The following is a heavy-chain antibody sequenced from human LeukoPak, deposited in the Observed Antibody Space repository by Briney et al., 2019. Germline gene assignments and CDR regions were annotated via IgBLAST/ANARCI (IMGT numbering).Heavy chain of an antibody. Sequence: SETLSLTCAVYGGSFSGYYWSWIRQPPGKGREWIGEINHSGSTNYNPSLKSRFTISVDTSKNQFSLKLSSVTAADTAVYYCARDRAPYCSSTSCYQGHDYWGQGTLVTVSS. V-gene: IGHV4-34*01. J-gene: IGHJ4*02. CDR1: GGSFSGYY. CDR3: ARDRAPYCSSTSCYQGHDY. CDR2: INHSGST. D-gene: IGHD2-2*01.